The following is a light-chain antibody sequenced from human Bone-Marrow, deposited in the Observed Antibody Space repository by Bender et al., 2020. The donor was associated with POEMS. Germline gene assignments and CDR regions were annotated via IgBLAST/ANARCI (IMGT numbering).Light chain of an antibody. J-gene: IGLJ1*01. CDR3: QSADSRATYYV. CDR2: KDS. CDR1: TLAENY. V-gene: IGLV3-25*03. Sequence: SYELTQPSSVSVSPGQTARITCSGHTLAENYASWFQQKPGQAPLLVIYKDSERPSGIPERFSGSSSGTTVTLTISGVQAEDEADYYCQSADSRATYYVFGTGTRVTVL.